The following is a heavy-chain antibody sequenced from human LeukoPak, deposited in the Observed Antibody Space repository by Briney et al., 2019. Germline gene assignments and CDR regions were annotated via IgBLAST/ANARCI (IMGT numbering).Heavy chain of an antibody. CDR3: ARDIAYSSGWSYEYFQH. D-gene: IGHD6-19*01. CDR2: ISAYNGNT. CDR1: GYTFTSYG. Sequence: ASVKVSCKASGYTFTSYGISWVRQAPGQGLEWMGWISAYNGNTNYAQKLQGRVTMTTDTSTSTAYMELRSLRSDDTAVHYCARDIAYSSGWSYEYFQHWGQGTLVTVSS. V-gene: IGHV1-18*01. J-gene: IGHJ1*01.